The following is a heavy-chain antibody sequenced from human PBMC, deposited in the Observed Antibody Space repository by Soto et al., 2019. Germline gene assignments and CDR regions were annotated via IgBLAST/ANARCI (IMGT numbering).Heavy chain of an antibody. CDR2: INHSGST. D-gene: IGHD2-15*01. Sequence: PSETLSLTCAVYGGSFSGYYWSWIRQPPGKGLEWIGEINHSGSTNYNPSLKSRVTISVDTSKNQFSLKLSSVTAADTAVYYCARLVVVVAATYAEYFQHWGQGTLVTVSS. J-gene: IGHJ1*01. V-gene: IGHV4-34*01. CDR1: GGSFSGYY. CDR3: ARLVVVVAATYAEYFQH.